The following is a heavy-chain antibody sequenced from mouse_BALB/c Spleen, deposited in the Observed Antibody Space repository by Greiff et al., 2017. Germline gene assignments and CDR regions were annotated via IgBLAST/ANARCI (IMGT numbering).Heavy chain of an antibody. V-gene: IGHV14-3*02. D-gene: IGHD2-2*01. Sequence: VQLQQSGAELVKPGASVKLSCTASGFNIKDTYMHWVKQRPEQGLEWIGRIDPANGNTKFDPKFQGTATITADTSSNTAYLQLSSLTSEDTAVYYCARGYYGNDGFAYWGQGTLVTVSA. CDR1: GFNIKDTY. CDR3: ARGYYGNDGFAY. J-gene: IGHJ3*01. CDR2: IDPANGNT.